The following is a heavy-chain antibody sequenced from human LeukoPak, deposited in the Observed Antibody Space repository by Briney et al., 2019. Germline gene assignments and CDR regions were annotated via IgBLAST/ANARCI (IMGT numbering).Heavy chain of an antibody. CDR3: ARHLRGSGWQVGGNDY. J-gene: IGHJ4*02. D-gene: IGHD6-19*01. V-gene: IGHV5-10-1*01. Sequence: GESLMISCQGSGYSFTSYWISWVRQMPGKGLEWMGRIDPSDSYTNYSPSFQGHVTISADKSISTAYLQWSSLKASDTAMYYCARHLRGSGWQVGGNDYWGQGTLVTVSS. CDR2: IDPSDSYT. CDR1: GYSFTSYW.